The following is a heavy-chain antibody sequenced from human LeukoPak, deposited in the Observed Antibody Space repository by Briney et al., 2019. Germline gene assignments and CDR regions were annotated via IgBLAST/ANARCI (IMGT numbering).Heavy chain of an antibody. CDR2: INPNSGGT. J-gene: IGHJ4*02. CDR3: ARGFDYYDSSGYYW. Sequence: ASVKVSCKASGYTFTGYYMHWVRQAPGQGLEWMGWINPNSGGTNYAQKFQGRVTMTRDTSISTAYMELSRLRSDDTAVYYCARGFDYYDSSGYYWWGQGTLVTVSS. D-gene: IGHD3-22*01. V-gene: IGHV1-2*02. CDR1: GYTFTGYY.